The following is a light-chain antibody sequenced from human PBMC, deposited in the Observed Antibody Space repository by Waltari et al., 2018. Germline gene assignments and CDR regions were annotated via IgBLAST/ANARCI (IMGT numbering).Light chain of an antibody. Sequence: SYVLTQPPSVSVAPGKTARITCGVNNIGRKSVHWYQQKPGQAPVLVVYDDSDRPSGIPERFSGSNSGNTATLTISRVEAGDESDYYCQVWDSSSDHHWVFGGGTKLTVL. CDR1: NIGRKS. V-gene: IGLV3-21*03. J-gene: IGLJ3*02. CDR3: QVWDSSSDHHWV. CDR2: DDS.